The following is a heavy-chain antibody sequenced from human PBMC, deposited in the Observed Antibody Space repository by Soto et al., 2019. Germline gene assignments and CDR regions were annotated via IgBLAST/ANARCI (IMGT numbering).Heavy chain of an antibody. J-gene: IGHJ6*02. CDR2: INPSGGST. V-gene: IGHV1-46*01. Sequence: GASVKVSCKASGYSFTSYYMHWVRQAPGQGLEWMGIINPSGGSTSYAQKFQGRVTMTRDTSTSTVYMELSSLRSEDTAVYYCARGPPSPYYDILINGMDVWGQGTTVTVSS. CDR1: GYSFTSYY. CDR3: ARGPPSPYYDILINGMDV. D-gene: IGHD3-9*01.